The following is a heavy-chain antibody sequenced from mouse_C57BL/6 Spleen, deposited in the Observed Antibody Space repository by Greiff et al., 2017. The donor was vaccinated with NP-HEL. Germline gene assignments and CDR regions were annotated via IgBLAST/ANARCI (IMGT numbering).Heavy chain of an antibody. Sequence: EVQLQESGPELVKPVASVTLSCPSSGYSFTDYNMNWVKQRNGKSLEWIGVINPNYGTPSYNQKFKGKATLTVDQSSSTAYMQLNSLTSEDSAVYYCARAVTLYDYVQGAMDYWGQGTSVTVSS. CDR1: GYSFTDYN. CDR2: INPNYGTP. CDR3: ARAVTLYDYVQGAMDY. V-gene: IGHV1-39*01. D-gene: IGHD2-4*01. J-gene: IGHJ4*01.